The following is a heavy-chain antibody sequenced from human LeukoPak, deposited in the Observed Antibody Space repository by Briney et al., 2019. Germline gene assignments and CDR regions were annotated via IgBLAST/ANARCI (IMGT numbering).Heavy chain of an antibody. CDR1: GYTFTSYW. J-gene: IGHJ6*03. Sequence: GESLKISCKGSGYTFTSYWIAWVRQMPGKGLEWMGIIYPGDSDTRYSPSFEGQVTISADKSVSTAYLQGSSLKASDTAIYYCARQGLDSGIQTPWYYMDVWGKGTTVTVSS. CDR3: ARQGLDSGIQTPWYYMDV. D-gene: IGHD1-26*01. V-gene: IGHV5-51*01. CDR2: IYPGDSDT.